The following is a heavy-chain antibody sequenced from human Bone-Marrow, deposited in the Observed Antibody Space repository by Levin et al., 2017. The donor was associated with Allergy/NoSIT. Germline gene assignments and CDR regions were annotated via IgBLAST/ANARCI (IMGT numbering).Heavy chain of an antibody. D-gene: IGHD3-3*01. CDR1: GYTFTSYD. Sequence: ASVKVSCKASGYTFTSYDINWVRQATGQGLEWMGWMNPNSGNTGYAQKFQGRVTMTRNTSISTAYMELSSLRSEDTAVYYCAREGRHITIFGVVIADGMDGWGQGTTVTVSS. CDR3: AREGRHITIFGVVIADGMDG. V-gene: IGHV1-8*01. J-gene: IGHJ6*02. CDR2: MNPNSGNT.